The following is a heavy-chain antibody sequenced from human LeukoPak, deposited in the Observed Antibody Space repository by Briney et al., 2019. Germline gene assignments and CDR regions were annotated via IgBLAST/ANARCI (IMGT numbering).Heavy chain of an antibody. CDR1: GFTFSDYS. J-gene: IGHJ4*02. CDR3: AKSTSSWYLGY. D-gene: IGHD6-13*01. V-gene: IGHV3-21*01. CDR2: ISSSSSYI. Sequence: GGALRLSCAASGFTFSDYSMNWVRQAPGKGLEWVSSISSSSSYIYYADSVKGRFTISRDNAKNSLYLQMNSLRAEDTAVYYCAKSTSSWYLGYWGQGTLVTVSS.